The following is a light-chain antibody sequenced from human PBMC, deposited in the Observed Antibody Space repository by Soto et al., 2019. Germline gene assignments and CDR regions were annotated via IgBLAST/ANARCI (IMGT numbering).Light chain of an antibody. Sequence: QSVLTQPPSVSAAPGQKVTISCSGSSSNIGNNYVSWYQQHPGKAPKVMIYDVSKRPSGVPDRFSGSKSGYTASLTISGLQAEDEADYYCCSYTGSYTWVFGGGTKLTVL. CDR2: DVS. V-gene: IGLV2-11*02. J-gene: IGLJ3*02. CDR1: SSNIGNNY. CDR3: CSYTGSYTWV.